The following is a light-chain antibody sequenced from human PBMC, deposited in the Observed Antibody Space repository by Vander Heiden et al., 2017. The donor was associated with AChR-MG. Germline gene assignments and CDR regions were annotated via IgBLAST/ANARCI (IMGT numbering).Light chain of an antibody. V-gene: IGKV3-20*01. CDR2: GAS. Sequence: IVLTQSPGTLTLSPGARATLSCRASQSVSSNYLAWYQQKPGQAPRLLIYGASSRATGIPDRFSGSGSGTDFTLTISSLEPEDFAVYYCQQDGSSWTFGQGTKVEIK. CDR3: QQDGSSWT. CDR1: QSVSSNY. J-gene: IGKJ1*01.